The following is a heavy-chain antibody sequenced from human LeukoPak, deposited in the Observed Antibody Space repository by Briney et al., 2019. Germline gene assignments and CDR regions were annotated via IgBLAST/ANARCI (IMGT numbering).Heavy chain of an antibody. Sequence: SETLSLTCTVSDGSIRSSTDYWGWIRQSPGKGLEWIGSLYFRGITYYNPSLKSRVTISVDTSKNQFSLKLSSVTAADTAVYYCARERGITMIVVVPYNWFDPWGQGTLVTVSS. CDR3: ARERGITMIVVVPYNWFDP. V-gene: IGHV4-39*07. J-gene: IGHJ5*02. CDR2: LYFRGIT. D-gene: IGHD3-22*01. CDR1: DGSIRSSTDY.